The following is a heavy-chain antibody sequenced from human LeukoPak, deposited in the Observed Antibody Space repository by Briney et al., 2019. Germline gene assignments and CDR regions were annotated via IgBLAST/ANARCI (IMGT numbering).Heavy chain of an antibody. CDR1: GGSISSSSYY. CDR2: IYYSGTT. J-gene: IGHJ1*01. Sequence: SETLSLTCTVSGGSISSSSYYWGWLRQPPGKGLEWIGTIYYSGTTYYNPSFQSRVTISVDTSKNQFSLKLSSVTAADTAVYYCARLRYSSSWYTMQHWGQGTLVTVSS. V-gene: IGHV4-39*01. D-gene: IGHD6-13*01. CDR3: ARLRYSSSWYTMQH.